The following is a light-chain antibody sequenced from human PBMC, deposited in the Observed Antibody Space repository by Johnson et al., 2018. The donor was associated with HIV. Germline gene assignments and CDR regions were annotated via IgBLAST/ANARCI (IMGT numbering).Light chain of an antibody. CDR2: DNN. Sequence: QSVLTQPPSVSAAPGQKVTISCSGSSSNIGRNYVSWYQQLPGTAPKLLIFDNNKRPSGIPDRFSASKSGTSATLGITGLQTGDEADYYCGTWDSSLSAVYVFGPGTKVTVL. CDR1: SSNIGRNY. V-gene: IGLV1-51*01. CDR3: GTWDSSLSAVYV. J-gene: IGLJ1*01.